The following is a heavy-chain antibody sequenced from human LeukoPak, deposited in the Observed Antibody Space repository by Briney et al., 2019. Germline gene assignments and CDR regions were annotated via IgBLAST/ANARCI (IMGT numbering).Heavy chain of an antibody. CDR2: IIPIFGTA. V-gene: IGHV1-69*13. J-gene: IGHJ4*02. CDR1: GYTFTSYG. Sequence: SVKVSCKASGYTFTSYGISWVRQAPGQGLEWTGGIIPIFGTANYAQKFQGRVTITADESTSTAYMELSSLRSEDTAVYYCARDDTMVRGVHNWGQGTLVTVSS. CDR3: ARDDTMVRGVHN. D-gene: IGHD3-10*01.